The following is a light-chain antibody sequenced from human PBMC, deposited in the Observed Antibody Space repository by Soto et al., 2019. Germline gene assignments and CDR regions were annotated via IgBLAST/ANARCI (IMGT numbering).Light chain of an antibody. V-gene: IGKV3-20*01. CDR3: QQYGSSPPIT. J-gene: IGKJ5*01. CDR2: NSY. Sequence: EIVMTQSPATLSVSPGERATLSCRASQNIRRSLAWYQQKPGQPPRLLIYNSYTRATGVAARFSGSGSGTDFTLTISRLEPEDFAVYYCQQYGSSPPITFGQGTRLEIK. CDR1: QNIRRS.